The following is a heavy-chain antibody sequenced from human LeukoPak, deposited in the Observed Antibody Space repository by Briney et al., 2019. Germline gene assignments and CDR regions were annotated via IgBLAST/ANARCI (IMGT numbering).Heavy chain of an antibody. V-gene: IGHV1-69*04. CDR2: IIPILGIA. CDR1: GGTFSSYA. D-gene: IGHD3-22*01. J-gene: IGHJ4*02. CDR3: ARAVRGDSSGYYSY. Sequence: ASVKVSCKASGGTFSSYAISWVRQAPGQGLEWMGRIIPILGIANYAQKFQGRVTITADKSTSTAYMELSSLRSEDTAVYYCARAVRGDSSGYYSYWGQGTLVTVSS.